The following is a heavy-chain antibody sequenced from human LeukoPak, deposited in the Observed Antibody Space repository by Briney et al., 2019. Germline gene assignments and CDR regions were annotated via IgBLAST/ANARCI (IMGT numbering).Heavy chain of an antibody. V-gene: IGHV3-7*04. CDR3: ARVRTAMTNHFDS. Sequence: PGGSLRLSCAASGFTFSSYWMSWVRQAPGRGLEWVANINQDGSEKHYVDSVKGRFTISRDNAKNSLYLQMNSLRAEDTAVYYCARVRTAMTNHFDSWGQGTLVTVSS. CDR2: INQDGSEK. J-gene: IGHJ4*02. D-gene: IGHD5-18*01. CDR1: GFTFSSYW.